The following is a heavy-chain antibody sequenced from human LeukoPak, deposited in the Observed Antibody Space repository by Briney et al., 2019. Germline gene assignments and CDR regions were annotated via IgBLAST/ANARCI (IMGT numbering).Heavy chain of an antibody. CDR3: ARLAAAELYYFDY. D-gene: IGHD6-13*01. J-gene: IGHJ4*02. V-gene: IGHV4-39*01. CDR1: GGSISSCSYY. Sequence: PSETLSLTCTVSGGSISSCSYYWGRIRQPPGKGLEWIGSIYYSGSTYYNPSLKSLVTIAVDTSKNQSSLKLSSVTAGDTAVYYCARLAAAELYYFDYWGQGTLVTVSS. CDR2: IYYSGST.